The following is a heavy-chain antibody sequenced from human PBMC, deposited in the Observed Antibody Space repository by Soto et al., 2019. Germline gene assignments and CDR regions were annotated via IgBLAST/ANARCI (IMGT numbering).Heavy chain of an antibody. CDR2: IFHSGNA. CDR3: ARVHAPTLPFDF. CDR1: GGSMRNVY. Sequence: SETLSLTCSVSGGSMRNVYWSWIRQPPGKGLEWLGFIFHSGNAKYNPSLQSRVTMSIDTSKNQLSLSLESATAADTALYFCARVHAPTLPFDFWGQGTLVTVSS. J-gene: IGHJ4*02. D-gene: IGHD2-15*01. V-gene: IGHV4-59*01.